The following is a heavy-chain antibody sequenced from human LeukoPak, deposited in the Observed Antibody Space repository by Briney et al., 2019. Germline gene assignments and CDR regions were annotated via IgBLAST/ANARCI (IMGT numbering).Heavy chain of an antibody. Sequence: PSQTLSLTCTVSGGSISSGGYYWSWIRQHPGKGLEWIGYIYYSGSTYYNPSLKSRVTISVDTSKNQFSLKLSSVTAADTAVYYCARGLRFLEWFSDAFDIWGQGTTVTVSS. J-gene: IGHJ3*02. CDR2: IYYSGST. V-gene: IGHV4-31*03. D-gene: IGHD3-3*01. CDR3: ARGLRFLEWFSDAFDI. CDR1: GGSISSGGYY.